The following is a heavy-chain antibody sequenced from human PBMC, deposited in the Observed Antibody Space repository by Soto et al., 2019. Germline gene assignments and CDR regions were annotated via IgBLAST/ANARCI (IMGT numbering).Heavy chain of an antibody. CDR3: ARDTHGDYVKYYYYYYGMDV. D-gene: IGHD4-17*01. Sequence: NPXESLRISCAASGFTFAAYYMSWMRQAPGQGLGWVSYISSSGSTIYYADSVKGRFTISRDNAKNSLYLQMNSLRAEDTAVYYCARDTHGDYVKYYYYYYGMDVWGQGTTVTVSS. CDR1: GFTFAAYY. J-gene: IGHJ6*02. V-gene: IGHV3-11*01. CDR2: ISSSGSTI.